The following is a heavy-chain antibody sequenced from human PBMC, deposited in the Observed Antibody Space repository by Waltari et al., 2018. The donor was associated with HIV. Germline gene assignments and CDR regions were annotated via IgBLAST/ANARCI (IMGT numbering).Heavy chain of an antibody. CDR1: GFTFSSYA. CDR3: ASRYDSDAFDI. Sequence: EVQLLESGGGLVQPGGSLRLSCAASGFTFSSYAMTWVRQAPGKGLGWVAAITGSGGTTYQADTVKGRFTISRDNSKNTLYLQMNSLRAEDTAVYYCASRYDSDAFDIWGQGTMVTVSS. J-gene: IGHJ3*02. D-gene: IGHD2-2*01. CDR2: ITGSGGTT. V-gene: IGHV3-23*01.